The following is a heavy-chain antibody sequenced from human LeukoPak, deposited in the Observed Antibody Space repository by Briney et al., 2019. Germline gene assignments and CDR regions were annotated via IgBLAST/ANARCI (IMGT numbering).Heavy chain of an antibody. CDR2: IYYSGST. J-gene: IGHJ5*02. CDR3: ARNRQWDFWSGFHNWFDP. V-gene: IGHV4-59*01. CDR1: GGSISNYY. D-gene: IGHD3-3*01. Sequence: PSETLSLTCSVSGGSISNYYWSWFRQPPGKGLEWIGYIYYSGSTNYNPSLKSRVTISVDTSKNQFSLKLSSVTAADTAVYYCARNRQWDFWSGFHNWFDPWGQGTLVTVSS.